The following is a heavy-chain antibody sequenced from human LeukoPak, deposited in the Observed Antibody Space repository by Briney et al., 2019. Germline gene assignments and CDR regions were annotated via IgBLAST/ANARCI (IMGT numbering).Heavy chain of an antibody. D-gene: IGHD5-12*01. J-gene: IGHJ4*02. CDR2: IKSKTDGGTT. V-gene: IGHV3-15*01. CDR3: TTGGYGGQFDY. CDR1: GFAFSNAW. Sequence: PGGSLRLSCAASGFAFSNAWMSWGRQAPGKGLEWVGRIKSKTDGGTTDYAAPVKGRFTISRDDSKNTLYLQMNSLKTEDTAVYYCTTGGYGGQFDYWGQGTLVTVSS.